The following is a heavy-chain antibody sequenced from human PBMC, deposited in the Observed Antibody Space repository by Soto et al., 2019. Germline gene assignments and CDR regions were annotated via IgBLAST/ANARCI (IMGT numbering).Heavy chain of an antibody. V-gene: IGHV1-69*12. J-gene: IGHJ6*02. D-gene: IGHD6-13*01. CDR1: GGTFGIYA. CDR2: IIAFSDIV. Sequence: QVQLVQSGAEVKKPGSSVKVSCKASGGTFGIYAITWLRQAPGQGLEWMGGIIAFSDIVNYTQKLQGRVTITADESTSTGYLDLSSLRSDDTTVYYCARSLYSSSWYHSGNSYYYYGMDVWGQGTTVTVSS. CDR3: ARSLYSSSWYHSGNSYYYYGMDV.